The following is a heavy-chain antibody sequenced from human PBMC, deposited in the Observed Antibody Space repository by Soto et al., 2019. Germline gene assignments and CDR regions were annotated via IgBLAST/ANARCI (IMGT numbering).Heavy chain of an antibody. CDR2: ISGSSGNI. CDR3: ARGDIVATSARYYGMDV. Sequence: GGSLRLSCEAAGFAFNSYGINWVRQAPGKGLEWVSFISGSSGNIYYGDSVRGRFTISRDNAKNSLYLQMNSLRAEDTAVYYCARGDIVATSARYYGMDVWGEGTTVTVSS. V-gene: IGHV3-21*01. D-gene: IGHD5-12*01. CDR1: GFAFNSYG. J-gene: IGHJ6*04.